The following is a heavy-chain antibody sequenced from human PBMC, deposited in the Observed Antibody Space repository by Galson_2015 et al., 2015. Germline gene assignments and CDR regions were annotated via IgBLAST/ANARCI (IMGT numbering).Heavy chain of an antibody. CDR1: GFTFSSYA. Sequence: SLRLSCAASGFTFSSYAMHWVRQAPGKGLEWVAVISYDGSNKYYADSVKGRFTISRDNSKNTLYLQMNSLRAEDTAVYYCAKAVTTFSYYYYGMDVWGQGTTVTVSS. V-gene: IGHV3-30*04. CDR3: AKAVTTFSYYYYGMDV. J-gene: IGHJ6*02. D-gene: IGHD4-11*01. CDR2: ISYDGSNK.